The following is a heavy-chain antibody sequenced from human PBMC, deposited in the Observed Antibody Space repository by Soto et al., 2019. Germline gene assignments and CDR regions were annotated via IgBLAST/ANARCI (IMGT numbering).Heavy chain of an antibody. CDR3: ARGPPSSSSLAEVLGLTYYYYAMDV. D-gene: IGHD6-6*01. Sequence: PSETLSLTCTVSGGSISSYYWSWIRQPPGKGLEWIGYIYYSGSTNYNPSLKSRVTISVDTSKNQFSLKLSSVTAADTAVYYCARGPPSSSSLAEVLGLTYYYYAMDVWGQGTTVTVSS. CDR1: GGSISSYY. CDR2: IYYSGST. J-gene: IGHJ6*02. V-gene: IGHV4-59*01.